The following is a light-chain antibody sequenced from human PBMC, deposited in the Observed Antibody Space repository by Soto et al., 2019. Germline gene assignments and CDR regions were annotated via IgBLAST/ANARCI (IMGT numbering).Light chain of an antibody. V-gene: IGKV4-1*01. CDR1: QSVLHSSHNENY. J-gene: IGKJ2*01. CDR2: WAS. Sequence: DIVMTQSPDSLAVSLGERATINCKSSQSVLHSSHNENYLVWYQQKPGQPPKLLIYWASTRESGVPDRFSGSWSGKDFTLTISSLQAEDVAVYYCQQYYSTPYTFGQGTKLEIK. CDR3: QQYYSTPYT.